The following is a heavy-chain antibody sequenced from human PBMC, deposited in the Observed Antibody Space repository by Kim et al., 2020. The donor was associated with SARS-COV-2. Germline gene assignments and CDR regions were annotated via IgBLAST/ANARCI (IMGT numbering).Heavy chain of an antibody. J-gene: IGHJ6*02. V-gene: IGHV3-21*01. CDR3: ARDRGGLQFDYGGGGMDV. D-gene: IGHD3-16*01. CDR1: GFTFSSYS. Sequence: GGSLRLSCAASGFTFSSYSMNWVRQAPGKGLEWVSSISSSSSYIYYADSVKGRFTISRDNAKNSLYLQMNSLRAEDTAVYYCARDRGGLQFDYGGGGMDVWGQGTTVTVSS. CDR2: ISSSSSYI.